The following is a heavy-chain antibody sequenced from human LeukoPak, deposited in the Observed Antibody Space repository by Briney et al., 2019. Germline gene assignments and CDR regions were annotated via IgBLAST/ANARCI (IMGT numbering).Heavy chain of an antibody. J-gene: IGHJ4*02. CDR3: AADYYDSSGYYSIFDY. D-gene: IGHD3-22*01. CDR1: GGTFSSYA. Sequence: ASVKVSCKASGGTFSSYAISWVRQAPGQGLEWMGGIIPIFGTANYAQKFQGRVTITADESTSTAYMELSSLRSEDTAVYYCAADYYDSSGYYSIFDYWGQGTLVTVSS. CDR2: IIPIFGTA. V-gene: IGHV1-69*13.